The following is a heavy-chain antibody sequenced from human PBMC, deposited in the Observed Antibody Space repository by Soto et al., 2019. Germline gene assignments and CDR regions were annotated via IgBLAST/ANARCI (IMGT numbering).Heavy chain of an antibody. Sequence: QLQLQESGPGLVKPSETLSLTCTVSGGSISSSSYYWGWIRQPPGKGLEWIGSIYYSGSTYYNPSLKSRVTISGDTSKNQFSLKLSSVTAADTAVYYCARRVVYYGSGSYYGSHWYFDLWGRGTLVTVSS. CDR2: IYYSGST. D-gene: IGHD3-10*01. CDR1: GGSISSSSYY. J-gene: IGHJ2*01. V-gene: IGHV4-39*01. CDR3: ARRVVYYGSGSYYGSHWYFDL.